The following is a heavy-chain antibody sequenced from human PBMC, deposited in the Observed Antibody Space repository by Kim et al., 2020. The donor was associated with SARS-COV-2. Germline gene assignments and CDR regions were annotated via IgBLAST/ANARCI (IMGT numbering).Heavy chain of an antibody. D-gene: IGHD2-2*01. Sequence: TSYSPALKGRVTISVDASKNQFSLKLSSVTAADTAVYYCARDQHEGAFDIWGQGTMVTVSS. V-gene: IGHV4-34*09. J-gene: IGHJ3*02. CDR2: T. CDR3: ARDQHEGAFDI.